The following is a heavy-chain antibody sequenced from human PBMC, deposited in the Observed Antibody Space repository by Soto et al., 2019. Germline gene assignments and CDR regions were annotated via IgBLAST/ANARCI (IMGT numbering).Heavy chain of an antibody. J-gene: IGHJ4*02. V-gene: IGHV4-39*01. CDR1: NGSISTTSYN. CDR3: AKVRTYCYDSGRLYFDY. CDR2: IYYTGST. Sequence: ETLSLTCTVSNGSISTTSYNWGWIRQSPGKGLEWIGTIYYTGSTSYNPSLKSRVTIAVDTSKNQFSLKLASVTAADTAVYYCAKVRTYCYDSGRLYFDYWGQGTLVTVSS. D-gene: IGHD3-22*01.